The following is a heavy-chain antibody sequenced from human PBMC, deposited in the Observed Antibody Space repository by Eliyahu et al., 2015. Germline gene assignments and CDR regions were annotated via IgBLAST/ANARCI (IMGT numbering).Heavy chain of an antibody. CDR3: AKGMWEGHGTTDFCVS. D-gene: IGHD1-26*01. CDR1: GFTFSRYG. Sequence: QVQLVESGGGVVQPGESLRLSCAAXGFTFSRYGMHWVRQAPGKGVEWVAFILHDGSNKYFADSVKGRFTISRDNSKNTLDLQMNSLRPEDTAVYYCAKGMWEGHGTTDFCVSWGQGTLVTVSS. CDR2: ILHDGSNK. V-gene: IGHV3-30*02. J-gene: IGHJ4*02.